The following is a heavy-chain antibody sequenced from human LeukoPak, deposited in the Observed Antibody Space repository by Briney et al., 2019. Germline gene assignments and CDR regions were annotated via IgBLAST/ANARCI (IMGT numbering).Heavy chain of an antibody. V-gene: IGHV4-34*01. D-gene: IGHD6-19*01. J-gene: IGHJ6*03. CDR2: INHSGST. Sequence: PSETLPLTCAVYGGSFSGYYWSWIRQPPGKGLEWIGEINHSGSTNYNPSLKSRVTISVDTSKNQFSLKLSSVTAADTAVYYCARGSGWYTYYYYYYMDVWGKGTTVTVSS. CDR1: GGSFSGYY. CDR3: ARGSGWYTYYYYYYMDV.